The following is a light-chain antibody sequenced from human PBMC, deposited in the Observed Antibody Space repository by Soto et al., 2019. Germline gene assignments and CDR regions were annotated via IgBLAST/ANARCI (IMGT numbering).Light chain of an antibody. CDR2: KAS. Sequence: DIQMTQSPSTLSASVGDRVTITCRASQSISNWLAWYPQKPGKAPKLLVYKASSLDSGVPSRFSGSGSGTEFTLTISRLQPDDFATYYCQQYNDYSWTFAQGTKVEIK. CDR1: QSISNW. J-gene: IGKJ1*01. V-gene: IGKV1-5*03. CDR3: QQYNDYSWT.